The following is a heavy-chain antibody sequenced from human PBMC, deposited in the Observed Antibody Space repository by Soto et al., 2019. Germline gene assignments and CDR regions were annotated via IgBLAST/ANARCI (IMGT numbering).Heavy chain of an antibody. V-gene: IGHV3-7*01. Sequence: LRLSCAASGFTFTTYWMDWVRQTPGKGLEWVANINQDGSKKNYVGSVKGRFTISRDNAKNSLYSQMSSLTAEDSALYYCSRSLNAWGQGTLVTVSS. CDR3: SRSLNA. CDR1: GFTFTTYW. CDR2: INQDGSKK. J-gene: IGHJ5*02. D-gene: IGHD2-8*01.